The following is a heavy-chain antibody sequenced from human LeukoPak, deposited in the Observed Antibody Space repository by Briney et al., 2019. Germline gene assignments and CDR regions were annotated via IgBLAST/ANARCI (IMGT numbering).Heavy chain of an antibody. CDR3: ARRDGYNMGAFDI. J-gene: IGHJ3*02. V-gene: IGHV5-51*01. D-gene: IGHD5-24*01. CDR1: GYSFSTDW. Sequence: GESLKISCRGSGYSFSTDWVGWVRQMPGKGLEWMGIMYPGDSDTRYSPSFQGQFTISADKSISTAYLQWSSLKASDTAMYYCARRDGYNMGAFDIWGQGTMVTVSS. CDR2: MYPGDSDT.